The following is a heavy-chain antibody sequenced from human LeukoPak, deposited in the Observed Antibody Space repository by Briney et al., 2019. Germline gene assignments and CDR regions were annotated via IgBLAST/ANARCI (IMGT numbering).Heavy chain of an antibody. V-gene: IGHV4-61*05. CDR1: GDSISSSSFH. J-gene: IGHJ6*02. D-gene: IGHD3-10*01. Sequence: PSETLSLTCTVSGDSISSSSFHWGWIRQPPGKGLEWIGYIYYSGSTNYNPSHKSRVTISVDTSKNQFSLKLSSVTAADTAVYYCARAHYYGSGSYIYYYYGMDVWGQGTTVTVSS. CDR3: ARAHYYGSGSYIYYYYGMDV. CDR2: IYYSGST.